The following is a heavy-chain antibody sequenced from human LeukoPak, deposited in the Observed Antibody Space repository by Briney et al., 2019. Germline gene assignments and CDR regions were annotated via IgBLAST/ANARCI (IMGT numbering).Heavy chain of an antibody. J-gene: IGHJ4*02. CDR3: AKGLYHYYGSGSYTLEY. V-gene: IGHV3-23*01. CDR1: GFTFSSYA. CDR2: ISDSGGST. D-gene: IGHD3-10*01. Sequence: GGSLRLSCAASGFTFSSYAMSWVRQAPGKGLEWVSVISDSGGSTYYADSVKGRFTISRDNSKNTLYLQMNSLRVEDTAVYYCAKGLYHYYGSGSYTLEYWGQGTQVTVSS.